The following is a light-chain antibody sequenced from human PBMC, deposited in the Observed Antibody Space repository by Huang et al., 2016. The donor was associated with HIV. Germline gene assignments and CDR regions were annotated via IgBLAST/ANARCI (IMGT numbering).Light chain of an antibody. CDR1: QSLLHSNGYNY. J-gene: IGKJ5*01. CDR2: LGS. CDR3: MQALETPIT. V-gene: IGKV2-28*01. Sequence: DIVMTQSPLSLPVTPGEPASISCKSSQSLLHSNGYNYLDWYLQKPGQSPQLLISLGSNRASGVPDRFIGSGSGTDFTLKISRVEAEDVGVYYCMQALETPITFGQGTRLEIK.